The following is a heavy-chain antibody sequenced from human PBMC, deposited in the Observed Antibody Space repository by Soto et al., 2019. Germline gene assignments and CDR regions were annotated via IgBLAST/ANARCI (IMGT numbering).Heavy chain of an antibody. CDR1: GGTFSGYT. D-gene: IGHD1-20*01. CDR2: IIPILGIA. Sequence: QVQLVQSGAEVKKPGSSVKVSCKASGGTFSGYTISWVRQAPGQGLEWMGRIIPILGIANYAQKFQGRVTITADKSTSTAYMELSSLRSEDTAVYYCASVTGTATTFDYWGQGTLVTVSS. V-gene: IGHV1-69*02. CDR3: ASVTGTATTFDY. J-gene: IGHJ4*02.